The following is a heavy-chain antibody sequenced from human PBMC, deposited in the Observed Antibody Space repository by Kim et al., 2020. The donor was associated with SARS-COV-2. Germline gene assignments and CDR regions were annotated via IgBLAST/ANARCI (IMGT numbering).Heavy chain of an antibody. Sequence: GGSLRLSCAASGFTFSSYAMSWVRQAPGKGLEWVSAISGSGGSTYSADSVRGRFTISRDNYKNTLYLQMNSLRAEDTAVYYCAKGGPTVTTSSNAFDIWGQGTMVTVSS. CDR3: AKGGPTVTTSSNAFDI. D-gene: IGHD4-17*01. CDR2: ISGSGGST. V-gene: IGHV3-23*01. J-gene: IGHJ3*02. CDR1: GFTFSSYA.